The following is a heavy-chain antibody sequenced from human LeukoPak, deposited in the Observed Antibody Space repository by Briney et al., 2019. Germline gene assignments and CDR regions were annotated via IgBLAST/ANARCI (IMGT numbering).Heavy chain of an antibody. CDR2: IRVYNGNT. CDR3: ARGAGSHYWYFDL. Sequence: GASVKVSCKASGYIFTNYGISWVRQAPGQGREWMGWIRVYNGNTEYAQKLRGRVTMTTQTSTNTAYMELRSLRSDDTAVYYCARGAGSHYWYFDLWGRGTLVTVAS. D-gene: IGHD1-1*01. CDR1: GYIFTNYG. V-gene: IGHV1-18*01. J-gene: IGHJ2*01.